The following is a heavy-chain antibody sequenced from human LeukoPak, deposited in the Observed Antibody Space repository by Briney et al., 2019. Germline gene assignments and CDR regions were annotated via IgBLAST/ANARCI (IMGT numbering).Heavy chain of an antibody. Sequence: SETLSLTCTVSGGSFIGYYWTWFRRPPGRGLKWIGYIYYSGSTNYNPSLKSRVTISVDTSKNQFSLKLSSVTAADTAVYYCARVKGDYGDYIDYWGQGTLVTVSS. CDR1: GGSFIGYY. J-gene: IGHJ4*02. D-gene: IGHD4-17*01. V-gene: IGHV4-59*01. CDR2: IYYSGST. CDR3: ARVKGDYGDYIDY.